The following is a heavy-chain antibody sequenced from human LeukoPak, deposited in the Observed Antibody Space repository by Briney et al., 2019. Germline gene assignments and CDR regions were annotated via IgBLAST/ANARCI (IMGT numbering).Heavy chain of an antibody. CDR2: IYSGGST. V-gene: IGHV3-53*01. CDR1: GFTVSSNY. J-gene: IGHJ4*02. CDR3: AKDLRGSTMVRGVIGY. D-gene: IGHD3-10*01. Sequence: PGGSLRLSCAASGFTVSSNYMSWVRQAPGKGLEWVSVIYSGGSTYYADSVKGRFPISRDNSKNTLYLQMNSLRAEDTAVYYCAKDLRGSTMVRGVIGYWGQGTLVTVSS.